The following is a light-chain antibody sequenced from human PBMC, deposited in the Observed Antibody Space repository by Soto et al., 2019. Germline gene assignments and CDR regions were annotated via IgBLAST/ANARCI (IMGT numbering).Light chain of an antibody. V-gene: IGKV3-20*01. CDR3: QQYGSSPAI. CDR2: GAS. J-gene: IGKJ4*01. Sequence: EIVLTQSPGTLSLSPWERATLSCRASQSVSSSYLAWYQQKPGQAPRLLIYGASSRATGIPDRFSGSGSGTDFTLTISRLEPEDFAVYYCQQYGSSPAIFGGGTKVEIK. CDR1: QSVSSSY.